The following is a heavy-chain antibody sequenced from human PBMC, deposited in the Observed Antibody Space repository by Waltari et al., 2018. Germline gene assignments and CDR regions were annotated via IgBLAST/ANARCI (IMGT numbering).Heavy chain of an antibody. D-gene: IGHD3-22*01. CDR2: ISPSNAKI. CDR3: ARDRSTQEDRDFQY. J-gene: IGHJ1*01. Sequence: QVQLVQSGAEVKKPGDSVKVSCKASGYTFANYGISWVRQAPGQGLEWMGWISPSNAKINHARKFQDRVTMTTDTSTNPAYMELRSLTSDDTALYYCARDRSTQEDRDFQYWGQGTLVTVSS. V-gene: IGHV1-18*01. CDR1: GYTFANYG.